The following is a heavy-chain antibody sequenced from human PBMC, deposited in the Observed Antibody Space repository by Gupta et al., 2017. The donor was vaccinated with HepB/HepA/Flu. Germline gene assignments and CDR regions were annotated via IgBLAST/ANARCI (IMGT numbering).Heavy chain of an antibody. CDR2: ILPILKKV. Sequence: QVQLIQSGAEVKKPGSSVKVSCKAYGGTFGTYAVSWVRQAPGQGLEWMGGILPILKKVDYAQKFQDRLTFSADESTSAVYMELSSLTSEDTAIYYCARDKNQGVTGFDYWGQGTLVTVSS. CDR1: GGTFGTYA. CDR3: ARDKNQGVTGFDY. D-gene: IGHD2-21*02. V-gene: IGHV1-69*01. J-gene: IGHJ4*02.